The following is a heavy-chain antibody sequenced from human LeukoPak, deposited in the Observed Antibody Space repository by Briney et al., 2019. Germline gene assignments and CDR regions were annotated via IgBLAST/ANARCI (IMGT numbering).Heavy chain of an antibody. CDR2: IYASGST. D-gene: IGHD2-2*01. CDR3: ARHPAYAPFDY. Sequence: SETLTLTCTVSGDSISSRSYYWGWIRQPPGQELEWIGRIYASGSTYYNPSLKSLITISVDTSKNQFSLKLSSVTAADTAVYYCARHPAYAPFDYWGHGTLVTVSS. J-gene: IGHJ4*01. V-gene: IGHV4-39*01. CDR1: GDSISSRSYY.